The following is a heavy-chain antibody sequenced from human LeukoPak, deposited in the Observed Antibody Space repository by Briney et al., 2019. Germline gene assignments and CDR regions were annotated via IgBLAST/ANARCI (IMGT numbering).Heavy chain of an antibody. CDR2: IYSSGDT. CDR3: ARDWGYSYGIPSSGMDV. Sequence: PGGSLRLSCAASGFNVSSNYMSWVRQAPGKGLEWVSVIYSSGDTYYADSVKGRFTISRDNSKNTLYLQMNSLRAEDTAVYYCARDWGYSYGIPSSGMDVWGQGTTVTVSS. J-gene: IGHJ6*02. CDR1: GFNVSSNY. V-gene: IGHV3-53*01. D-gene: IGHD5-18*01.